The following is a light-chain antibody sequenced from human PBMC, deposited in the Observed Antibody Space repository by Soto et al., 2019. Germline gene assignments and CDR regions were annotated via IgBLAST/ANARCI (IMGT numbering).Light chain of an antibody. CDR1: SSDVGGYNY. CDR3: CSYAGNYIYV. V-gene: IGLV2-11*01. J-gene: IGLJ1*01. Sequence: ALTQPRSVSGSPGQSVSISCTGTSSDVGGYNYVSWYQQHPGKAPKLMIYHVSERPSGVPDRFSASKSGNTASLTISGLQAEDEADYYCCSYAGNYIYVFGTGTKVTVL. CDR2: HVS.